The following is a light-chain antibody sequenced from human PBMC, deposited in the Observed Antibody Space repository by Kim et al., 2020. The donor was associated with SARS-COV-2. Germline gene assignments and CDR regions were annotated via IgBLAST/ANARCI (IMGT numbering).Light chain of an antibody. CDR2: GKN. V-gene: IGLV3-19*01. Sequence: SVALGQTVRITCQGDSLRSYYASWYQQKPGQAPVLVIYGKNNRPSGIPDRFSGSSSGNTASLTITGAQAEDEADYYCNSRDSSGNPYVFGTGTKVTVL. CDR3: NSRDSSGNPYV. J-gene: IGLJ1*01. CDR1: SLRSYY.